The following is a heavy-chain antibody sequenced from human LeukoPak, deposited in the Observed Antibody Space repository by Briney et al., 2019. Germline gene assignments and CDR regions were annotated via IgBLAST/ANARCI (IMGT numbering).Heavy chain of an antibody. Sequence: PSETLSLTCTVSGGSISTYYWSWIRQPAGKGLEWIGRIYTNGSTNYNPSLKSRVTMSVDTSKNQFSLKLSSVTAADTAVYYCARGYCSGGNCYYFDYWGQGILVTVSS. CDR3: ARGYCSGGNCYYFDY. J-gene: IGHJ4*02. CDR1: GGSISTYY. CDR2: IYTNGST. D-gene: IGHD2-15*01. V-gene: IGHV4-4*07.